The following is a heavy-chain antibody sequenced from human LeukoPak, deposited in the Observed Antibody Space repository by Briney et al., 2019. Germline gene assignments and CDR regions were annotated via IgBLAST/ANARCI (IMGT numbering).Heavy chain of an antibody. CDR1: GGSFGSRIFY. J-gene: IGHJ6*03. V-gene: IGHV4-39*07. Sequence: KPSEALSLICTVSGGSFGSRIFYWGWLRQPPGKGLEWIGTISYGGITYHNPSLKSRISLSVDTSENQFSLKLSSVTAADTAVYYCARDTRANSYFYYMDVWGKGTTVTVSS. CDR2: ISYGGIT. CDR3: ARDTRANSYFYYMDV.